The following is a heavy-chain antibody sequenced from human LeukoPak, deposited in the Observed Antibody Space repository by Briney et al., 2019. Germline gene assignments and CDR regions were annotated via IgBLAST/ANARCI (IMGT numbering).Heavy chain of an antibody. J-gene: IGHJ4*02. CDR3: ARDLRRLQFTPEGADY. V-gene: IGHV3-48*03. CDR2: ISSGGSTI. CDR1: GCTFSSYE. Sequence: GGSLRLSCAASGCTFSSYEMNWVRQAPGKGLEWVSYISSGGSTIYYADSVKGRFTISRDNAKNSLYLQVSSLRAEDTAVYFCARDLRRLQFTPEGADYWGQGTLVTVSS. D-gene: IGHD4-11*01.